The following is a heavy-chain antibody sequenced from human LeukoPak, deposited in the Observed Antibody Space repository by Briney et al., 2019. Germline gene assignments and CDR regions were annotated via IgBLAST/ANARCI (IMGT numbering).Heavy chain of an antibody. CDR1: GGSISSSSYY. CDR2: IYYSGST. J-gene: IGHJ5*02. V-gene: IGHV4-39*01. CDR3: ARGSSYDSQRYDLGYFGP. D-gene: IGHD3-10*01. Sequence: SETLSLTCTVSGGSISSSSYYLGWIRQTPGKGLEWIVSIYYSGSTYYNPSLKSRVTISVDTSKNQFSMKLVLVTAADTAVYYCARGSSYDSQRYDLGYFGPWGQGTLVTVSS.